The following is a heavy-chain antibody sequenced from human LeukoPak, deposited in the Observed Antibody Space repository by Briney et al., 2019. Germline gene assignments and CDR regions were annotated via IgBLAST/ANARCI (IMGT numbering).Heavy chain of an antibody. CDR3: VKGADFGFFH. CDR2: MQTDGRDI. D-gene: IGHD3-3*01. J-gene: IGHJ4*02. V-gene: IGHV3-30*02. Sequence: GGSLRLSCTASTLSLSTSALDWVRQAPGNGLEWVAFMQTDGRDIYYADSVKGRFTISRDNSKNTLYLQMNSLRPEDTAVYYCVKGADFGFFHWGPGPRVSVPS. CDR1: TLSLSTSA.